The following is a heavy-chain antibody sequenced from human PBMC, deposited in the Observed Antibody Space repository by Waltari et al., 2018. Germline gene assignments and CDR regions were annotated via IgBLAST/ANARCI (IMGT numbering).Heavy chain of an antibody. CDR1: EFSISSYS. V-gene: IGHV3-48*04. CDR2: ICSSSTTI. CDR3: ARGRPCDY. J-gene: IGHJ4*02. Sequence: EVQLVESGGGLVQPGGSLRLSCAASEFSISSYSMSWFRQAPGKGLEWISYICSSSTTIDYADSVKGRFTISRDNAKNSLFLQMNSLKAEDTAVYYCARGRPCDYWGQGTLVTVSS.